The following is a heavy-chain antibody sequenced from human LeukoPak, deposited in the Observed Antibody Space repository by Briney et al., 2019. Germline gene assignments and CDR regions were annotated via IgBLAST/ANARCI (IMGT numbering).Heavy chain of an antibody. D-gene: IGHD4-17*01. V-gene: IGHV3-15*01. CDR3: STGLKGYGDYLGVYGMDV. CDR1: GFTFSNAW. J-gene: IGHJ6*02. CDR2: IRSKTDGGTT. Sequence: PGGSLRLSCAASGFTFSNAWMDWVRQAPGKGLEWGGRIRSKTDGGTTDYAAPVKGRFTISRDDLKNTLYLQMNSLKTEDTAVYYCSTGLKGYGDYLGVYGMDVWGQGTTVTVSS.